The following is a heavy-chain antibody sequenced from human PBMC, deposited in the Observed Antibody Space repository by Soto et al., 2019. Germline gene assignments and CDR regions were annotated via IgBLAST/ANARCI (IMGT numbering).Heavy chain of an antibody. J-gene: IGHJ3*02. Sequence: SVKVSCKASGGTFSSYTISWVRQAPGQGLEWMGRIIPILGIANYAQKFQGRVTITADKSTSTAYMELSSLRSEDTAVYYCARLDDYGDAFDIWGQGTMVTVSS. D-gene: IGHD4-17*01. CDR1: GGTFSSYT. CDR3: ARLDDYGDAFDI. V-gene: IGHV1-69*02. CDR2: IIPILGIA.